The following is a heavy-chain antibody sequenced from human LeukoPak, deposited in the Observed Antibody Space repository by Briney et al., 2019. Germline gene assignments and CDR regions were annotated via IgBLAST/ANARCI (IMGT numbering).Heavy chain of an antibody. Sequence: PSETLSLTCTVSGGSISSYYWSWIRQPPGKGLEWTGYIYYSGSTSYHPSLKSRVTISVDTSKNRFSLRLTSVAAADTAVYYCARTPHSSGWYRFDYWGQGTLVTVSS. CDR2: IYYSGST. CDR1: GGSISSYY. J-gene: IGHJ4*02. D-gene: IGHD6-19*01. CDR3: ARTPHSSGWYRFDY. V-gene: IGHV4-59*01.